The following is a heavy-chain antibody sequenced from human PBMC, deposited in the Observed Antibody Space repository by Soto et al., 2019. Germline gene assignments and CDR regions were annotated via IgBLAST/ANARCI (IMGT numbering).Heavy chain of an antibody. V-gene: IGHV3-23*01. CDR1: GFTSSSYS. D-gene: IGHD3-10*01. J-gene: IGHJ4*02. CDR2: FRTSGDGGTT. Sequence: LRLSCAASGFTSSSYSMSWVRQAPGKGLEWVSGFRTSGDGGTTYYADSVKGRFTISRDNSKNMLFLQMNSLRAEDTAIYYCAKKVNSGPGSQYFDYWGQGTLVTVSS. CDR3: AKKVNSGPGSQYFDY.